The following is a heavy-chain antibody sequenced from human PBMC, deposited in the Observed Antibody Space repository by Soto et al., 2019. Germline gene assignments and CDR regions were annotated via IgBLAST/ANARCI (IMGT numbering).Heavy chain of an antibody. J-gene: IGHJ4*02. CDR3: AKKSGVGATWYFDY. CDR2: LPEIGTNT. V-gene: IGHV3-23*01. Sequence: PGGSLRLSCAASGFTFSNCGMSWVRQAPGKGLEWVSALPEIGTNTYYADSVKGRFTISRDNSKNTLFLQINNLRAGDTAVYYCAKKSGVGATWYFDYWGQGTLVTVSS. D-gene: IGHD1-26*01. CDR1: GFTFSNCG.